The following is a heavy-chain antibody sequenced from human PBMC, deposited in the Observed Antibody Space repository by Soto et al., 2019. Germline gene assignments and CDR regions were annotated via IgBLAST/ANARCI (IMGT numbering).Heavy chain of an antibody. Sequence: QVQLVESGGGVVQPGRSLRLSCAASGFTFSSYGMHWVRQAPGKGLEWVAVISYDGSNKYYADSVKGRFTISRDNSKNTLYLQMNSLRAEDTAVYYCAKDHTIFGVVAYGMDVWGQGTTVTVSS. CDR2: ISYDGSNK. J-gene: IGHJ6*02. D-gene: IGHD3-3*01. CDR1: GFTFSSYG. V-gene: IGHV3-30*18. CDR3: AKDHTIFGVVAYGMDV.